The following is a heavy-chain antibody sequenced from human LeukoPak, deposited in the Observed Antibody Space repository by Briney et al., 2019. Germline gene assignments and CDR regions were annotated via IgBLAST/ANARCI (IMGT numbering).Heavy chain of an antibody. V-gene: IGHV3-21*01. J-gene: IGHJ4*02. CDR1: GFTFSSYS. CDR3: ARDRVVGATVDY. D-gene: IGHD1-26*01. Sequence: GGSLRLSCAASGFTFSSYSMNWVRQAPGKGLEWVSSISSSSSYIYYADSVKGRFTISRDNAKNSLYLQMNSLRAEDTAVYYCARDRVVGATVDYWGQGTLVTVSS. CDR2: ISSSSSYI.